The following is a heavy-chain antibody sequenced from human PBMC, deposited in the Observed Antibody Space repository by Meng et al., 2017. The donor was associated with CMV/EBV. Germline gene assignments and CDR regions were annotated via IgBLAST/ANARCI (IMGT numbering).Heavy chain of an antibody. CDR2: IYHSGST. V-gene: IGHV4-38-2*02. D-gene: IGHD3-16*01. CDR3: ARVGVGYDSAFDP. Sequence: SETLSLTCTVSGYSISSGYYWGWIRQPPGKGLEWIGSIYHSGSTYYNPSLKSRVTISVDTSKNQFSLKLSSVAAADTAVYYCARVGVGYDSAFDPWGQGTLVTAPQ. CDR1: GYSISSGYY. J-gene: IGHJ5*02.